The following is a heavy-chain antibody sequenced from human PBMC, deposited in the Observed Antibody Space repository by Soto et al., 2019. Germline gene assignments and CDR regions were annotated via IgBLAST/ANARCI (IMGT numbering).Heavy chain of an antibody. J-gene: IGHJ6*04. CDR3: AKVLRATGGMDV. V-gene: IGHV3-23*01. CDR2: ISGSGGST. Sequence: LRLSCAASGFTFSSYAMSWVRQAPGKGLEWVSAISGSGGSTYYADSVKGRFTISRDNSKNTLYLQMNSLRAEDTAVYYCAKVLRATGGMDVWGKGPTVTVSS. CDR1: GFTFSSYA.